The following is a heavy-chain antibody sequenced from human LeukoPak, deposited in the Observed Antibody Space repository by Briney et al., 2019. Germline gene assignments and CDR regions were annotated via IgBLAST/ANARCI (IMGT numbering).Heavy chain of an antibody. CDR2: INPNSGGT. CDR3: AFLRGYYDSSGYSTRHMDV. J-gene: IGHJ6*03. V-gene: IGHV1-2*02. D-gene: IGHD3-22*01. CDR1: GYTFTGYY. Sequence: ASVKVSCKASGYTFTGYYMHWVRQAPGQGLEWMGWINPNSGGTNYAQKFQGRVTMTRDTSISTAYMGLSRLRSDDTAVYYCAFLRGYYDSSGYSTRHMDVWGKGTTVTVSS.